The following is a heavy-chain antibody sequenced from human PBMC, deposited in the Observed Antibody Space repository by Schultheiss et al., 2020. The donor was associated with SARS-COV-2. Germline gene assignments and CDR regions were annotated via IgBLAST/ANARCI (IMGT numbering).Heavy chain of an antibody. CDR2: IDWDGTK. V-gene: IGHV2-70*04. J-gene: IGHJ4*02. CDR1: GFSLSTAGMR. CDR3: ARTLGYYFDY. Sequence: SGPTLVKPTQTLTLTCTFSGFSLSTAGMRVSWIRQPPGKALDWLARIDWDGTKFYSTSLKTRLTISKDTSKNQVVLTMTNLDPVDTATYYCARTLGYYFDYWGQGTLVTVSS. D-gene: IGHD3-16*01.